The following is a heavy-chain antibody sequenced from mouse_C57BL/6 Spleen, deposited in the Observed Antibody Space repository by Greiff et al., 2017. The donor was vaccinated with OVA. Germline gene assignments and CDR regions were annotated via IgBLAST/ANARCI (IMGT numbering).Heavy chain of an antibody. V-gene: IGHV1-72*01. Sequence: VQLQQPGAELVKPGASVKLSCKASGYTFTSYWMHWVKQRPGRGLEWIGRIDPNSGGTKYNEKFKSKATLTVDKPSSTAYMQLSSLTSEDSAVYYGASYYGSTYYDAMDYWGQGTSVTVSS. D-gene: IGHD1-1*01. CDR2: IDPNSGGT. CDR3: ASYYGSTYYDAMDY. CDR1: GYTFTSYW. J-gene: IGHJ4*01.